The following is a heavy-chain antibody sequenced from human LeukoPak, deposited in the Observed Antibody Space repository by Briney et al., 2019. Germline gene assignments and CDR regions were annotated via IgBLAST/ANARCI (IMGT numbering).Heavy chain of an antibody. CDR1: GGSFSGYY. Sequence: TPSETLSLTCAVYGGSFSGYYWGWIRQPPGKGLEWIGSIFYSGSTYYNPSLKSRVTISVDTSKNQFSLKLSSVTAADTTVYYCARTLAAAGFLVFDYWGQGTLVTVSS. CDR3: ARTLAAAGFLVFDY. CDR2: IFYSGST. V-gene: IGHV4-39*01. J-gene: IGHJ4*02. D-gene: IGHD6-13*01.